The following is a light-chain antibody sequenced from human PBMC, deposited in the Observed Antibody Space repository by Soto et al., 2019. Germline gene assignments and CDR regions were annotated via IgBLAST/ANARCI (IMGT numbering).Light chain of an antibody. CDR1: GTNFGAGFD. Sequence: QSVLTQPPSVSGAPGQTVTISCIGSGTNFGAGFDVHLYQQLPGTAPKLLIYGNKSRPSGVPDRFSGSKSGTSASLTITGLQAEDEAHYYCSSSTDTSILFGGGTQLTVL. V-gene: IGLV1-40*01. CDR2: GNK. CDR3: SSSTDTSIL. J-gene: IGLJ2*01.